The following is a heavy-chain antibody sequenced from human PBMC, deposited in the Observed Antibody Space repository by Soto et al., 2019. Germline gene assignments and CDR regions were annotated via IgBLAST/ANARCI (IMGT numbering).Heavy chain of an antibody. J-gene: IGHJ6*02. CDR3: ARADCTGAYCYSWPFNYGVDV. Sequence: GGSLRLACXTSGFTFNTYGMHCVRQAPGKGLEWVAIIWYDGSNKYYADSVKGRFTISRDNSKNTLYLQMNSLRAEDTALYYCARADCTGAYCYSWPFNYGVDVWGQGTTVTAP. D-gene: IGHD2-15*01. CDR2: IWYDGSNK. CDR1: GFTFNTYG. V-gene: IGHV3-33*01.